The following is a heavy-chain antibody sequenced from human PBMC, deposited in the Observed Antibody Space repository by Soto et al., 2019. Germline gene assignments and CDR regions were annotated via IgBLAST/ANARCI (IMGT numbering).Heavy chain of an antibody. Sequence: ASVKVSCKASGYTFTSYAMHWLRQAPGQRLEWMGWINAGNGNTKYSQKFQGRVTITRDTSASTAYMELSSLRSEDTAVYYCARGFDPPGGNFDYWGQGTLVTVSS. CDR2: INAGNGNT. CDR3: ARGFDPPGGNFDY. CDR1: GYTFTSYA. J-gene: IGHJ4*02. D-gene: IGHD3-10*01. V-gene: IGHV1-3*01.